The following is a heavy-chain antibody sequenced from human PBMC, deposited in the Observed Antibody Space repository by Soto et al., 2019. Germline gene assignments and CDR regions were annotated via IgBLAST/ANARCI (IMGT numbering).Heavy chain of an antibody. Sequence: HPGGSLRLSCAASGFTFSSYGMHWVRQAPGKGLEWVAVIWYDGSNKYYADSVKGRFTISRDNSKNTLYLQMNSLRAEDTAVYYCARDRSSSWYPPYYGMDVWGQGTTVTVSS. J-gene: IGHJ6*02. D-gene: IGHD6-13*01. CDR3: ARDRSSSWYPPYYGMDV. CDR1: GFTFSSYG. V-gene: IGHV3-33*01. CDR2: IWYDGSNK.